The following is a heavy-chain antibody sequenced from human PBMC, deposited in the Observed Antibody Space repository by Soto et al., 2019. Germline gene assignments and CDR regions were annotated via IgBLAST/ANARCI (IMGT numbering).Heavy chain of an antibody. CDR2: ISGSGGSA. V-gene: IGHV3-23*01. J-gene: IGHJ6*02. D-gene: IGHD3-10*01. CDR1: GFTFSSYA. CDR3: AKELSYGSGTPTHYYYGMDV. Sequence: EVQLLESRGGMVQPGGSLRLSCAASGFTFSSYAMSWVRQAPGKGLEWVSAISGSGGSAYYADSVKGRFTISRDNSKNTLYLQMNSLRAEDTAVYYCAKELSYGSGTPTHYYYGMDVWGQGTTVTVSS.